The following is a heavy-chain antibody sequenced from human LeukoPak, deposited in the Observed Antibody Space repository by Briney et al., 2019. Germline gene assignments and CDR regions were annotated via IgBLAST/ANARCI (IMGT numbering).Heavy chain of an antibody. J-gene: IGHJ4*02. CDR1: GFTFSSYA. Sequence: GGSLRLSCAASGFTFSSYAMSWVRQPPGKGLEWVANINQDGSEKYYVDSLKGRFTISRDNAKNSLYLQMNSLRTEDTAVYYCARDIDGAMVRGVIVFWGQGTLVTVSS. CDR2: INQDGSEK. CDR3: ARDIDGAMVRGVIVF. V-gene: IGHV3-7*05. D-gene: IGHD3-10*01.